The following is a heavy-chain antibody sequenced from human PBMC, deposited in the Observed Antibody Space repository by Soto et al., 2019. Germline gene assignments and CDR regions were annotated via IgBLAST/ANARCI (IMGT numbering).Heavy chain of an antibody. D-gene: IGHD3-22*01. CDR3: ARDQNYDSSGWPFDY. Sequence: PSETLSLTCTVSGGSISSGGYYWSWIRQHPGKGLEWIGYIYYSGSTYYNPSLKSRVTISVDTSKNQFSLKLSSVTAADTAVYYCARDQNYDSSGWPFDYWGQGTLVTVS. V-gene: IGHV4-31*03. J-gene: IGHJ4*02. CDR1: GGSISSGGYY. CDR2: IYYSGST.